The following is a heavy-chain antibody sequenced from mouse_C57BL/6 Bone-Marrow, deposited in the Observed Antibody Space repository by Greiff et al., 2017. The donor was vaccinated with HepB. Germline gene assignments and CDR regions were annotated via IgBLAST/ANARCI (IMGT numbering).Heavy chain of an antibody. CDR3: AREATTAKDYWYFDV. CDR1: GYTFTSYW. Sequence: QVQLKQSGAELVMPGASVKLSCKASGYTFTSYWMHWVKQRPGQGLEWIGEIDPSDSYTNYNQKFKGKSTLTVDKSSSTAYMQLSSLTSEDSAVYYCAREATTAKDYWYFDVWGTGTTVTVSS. J-gene: IGHJ1*03. D-gene: IGHD1-2*01. CDR2: IDPSDSYT. V-gene: IGHV1-69*01.